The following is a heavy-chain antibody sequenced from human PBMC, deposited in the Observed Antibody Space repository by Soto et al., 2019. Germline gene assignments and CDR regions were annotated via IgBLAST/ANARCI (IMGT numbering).Heavy chain of an antibody. CDR1: GFTFSSYA. CDR3: ARDAITGTTMFDY. J-gene: IGHJ4*02. CDR2: ISYDGSNK. Sequence: GGSLRLSCAASGFTFSSYAMHWVRQAPGKGLEWVAVISYDGSNKYYADSVKGRFTISRDNSKNTLYLQMNSLRAEDTAVYYCARDAITGTTMFDYWGQGTLVTVSS. D-gene: IGHD1-7*01. V-gene: IGHV3-30-3*01.